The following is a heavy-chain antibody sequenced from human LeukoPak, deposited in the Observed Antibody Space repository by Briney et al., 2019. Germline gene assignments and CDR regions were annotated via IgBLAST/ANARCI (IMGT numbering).Heavy chain of an antibody. V-gene: IGHV3-23*01. D-gene: IGHD1-1*01. Sequence: PGGSLRLSCAASGFTFSSYAMSWVRQAPGKGLEWVSGVSGSGGSTYYADSVKGRFTISRDNSKNTLYLQMNSLRAEDTALYYCAKESGGTTGTTGYFDYWGQGTLVTVSS. J-gene: IGHJ4*02. CDR2: VSGSGGST. CDR3: AKESGGTTGTTGYFDY. CDR1: GFTFSSYA.